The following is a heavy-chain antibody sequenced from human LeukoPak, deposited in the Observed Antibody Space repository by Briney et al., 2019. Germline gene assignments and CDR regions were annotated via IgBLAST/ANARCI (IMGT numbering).Heavy chain of an antibody. CDR1: GYTFTSYS. V-gene: IGHV1-18*01. Sequence: GASVKVSCKASGYTFTSYSINWVRQAPGQGLEWMAWISAYNGNTNYAKKFHGRVTLTRDTSTSTAYMELRSLRSDDTAVYFCARGMSGYTEDPFDIWGQGTVVTVSS. J-gene: IGHJ3*02. CDR2: ISAYNGNT. D-gene: IGHD2-2*02. CDR3: ARGMSGYTEDPFDI.